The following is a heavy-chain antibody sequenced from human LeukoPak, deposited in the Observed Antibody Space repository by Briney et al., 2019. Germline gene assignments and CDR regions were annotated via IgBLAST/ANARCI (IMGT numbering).Heavy chain of an antibody. CDR1: GDTFTSYA. Sequence: SVKASCKASGDTFTSYAMNWVRQAPGQGLEWMGWIIPIFGVANYAQKFQGRVTITADTSTSTAYMELSSLRSEDTAVYYCARDIVVVPAAMGIGTWFDPWGQGTLVTVSS. D-gene: IGHD2-2*01. CDR2: IIPIFGVA. V-gene: IGHV1-69*10. CDR3: ARDIVVVPAAMGIGTWFDP. J-gene: IGHJ5*02.